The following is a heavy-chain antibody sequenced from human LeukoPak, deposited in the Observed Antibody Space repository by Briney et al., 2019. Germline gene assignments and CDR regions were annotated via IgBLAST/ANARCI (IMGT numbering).Heavy chain of an antibody. CDR2: INHSGST. J-gene: IGHJ4*02. D-gene: IGHD2-2*01. CDR1: GGSFSGYY. V-gene: IGHV4-34*01. Sequence: SETLSLTCAVYGGSFSGYYWSWIRQPPGKGLEWIGEINHSGSTNYNPSLKSRVTISVDTSKNQFSLKLSSVTAADTAVYYCARDSSTSCCHFDYWGQGTLVTVSS. CDR3: ARDSSTSCCHFDY.